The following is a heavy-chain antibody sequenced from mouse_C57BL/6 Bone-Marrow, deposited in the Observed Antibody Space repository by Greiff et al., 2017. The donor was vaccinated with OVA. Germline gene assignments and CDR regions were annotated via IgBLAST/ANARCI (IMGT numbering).Heavy chain of an antibody. D-gene: IGHD1-1*01. CDR3: AIKGDYYGSSVAY. CDR1: GYTFTSYW. V-gene: IGHV1-74*01. Sequence: VQLQQPGAELVKPGASVKVSCKASGYTFTSYWMHWVKQRPGEGLEWIGRMQPYEREKKQHQHFKGQATLTVDKSSSTAYMQLSSRTSEDSAVDYCAIKGDYYGSSVAYWGQGTLVTVSA. CDR2: MQPYEREK. J-gene: IGHJ3*01.